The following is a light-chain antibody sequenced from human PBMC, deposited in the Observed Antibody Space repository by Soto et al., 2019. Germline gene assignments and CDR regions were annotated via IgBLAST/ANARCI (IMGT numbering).Light chain of an antibody. CDR3: QQYSRFPQT. Sequence: EIVLTQFPGTLSMSPGDRVTLSCRASQSVANSYLAWYQQKTGQAPRLLIFDASRRPTGIPERFSGSRSGTDFTLTISRLEPEDFAVYYCQQYSRFPQTFGQGTKLDLK. J-gene: IGKJ2*01. V-gene: IGKV3-20*01. CDR2: DAS. CDR1: QSVANSY.